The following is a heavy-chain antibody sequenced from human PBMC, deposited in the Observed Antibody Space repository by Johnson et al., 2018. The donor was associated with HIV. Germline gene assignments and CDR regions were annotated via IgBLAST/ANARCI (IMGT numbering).Heavy chain of an antibody. V-gene: IGHV3-23*04. J-gene: IGHJ3*02. Sequence: VQLVESGGVVVQPGGSLRLSCAASGFTVSSNYMSWVRQAPGKGLEWVSAISGSGGSTYYADSVKGRFTISRDNSKNSLYLQMNSLRAEDTAVYYCAREGHSAAAFDIWGQGTMVTVSS. CDR2: ISGSGGST. CDR3: AREGHSAAAFDI. CDR1: GFTVSSNY. D-gene: IGHD6-13*01.